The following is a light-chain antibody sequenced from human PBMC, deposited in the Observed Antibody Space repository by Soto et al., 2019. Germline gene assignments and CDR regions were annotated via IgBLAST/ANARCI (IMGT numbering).Light chain of an antibody. V-gene: IGLV1-40*01. J-gene: IGLJ2*01. CDR3: QSFDRSMSHSV. CDR2: NDN. CDR1: SSNIGASYD. Sequence: QSVLTQPPSVSGAPGQRVTISCTGSSSNIGASYDVSWYQQLPGAAPKLLIYNDNNRPSGVPDRFSGSKSGTSASLAITGGQAEDEADYYCQSFDRSMSHSVFGGGTKVTVL.